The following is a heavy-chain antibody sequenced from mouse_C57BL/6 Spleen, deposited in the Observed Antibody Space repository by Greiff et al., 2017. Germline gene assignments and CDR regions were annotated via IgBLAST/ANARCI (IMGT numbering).Heavy chain of an antibody. J-gene: IGHJ4*01. CDR2: IWSDGST. D-gene: IGHD1-1*01. Sequence: VKLQESGPGLVAPSQSLSITCTVSGFSLTSYGVHWVRQPPGKGLEWLVVIWSDGSTTYNSALKSRLSISKDNSKSQVFLKMNSLQTDDTAMYYCARGGITTVVPMDYWGQGTSVTVSS. CDR3: ARGGITTVVPMDY. CDR1: GFSLTSYG. V-gene: IGHV2-6*03.